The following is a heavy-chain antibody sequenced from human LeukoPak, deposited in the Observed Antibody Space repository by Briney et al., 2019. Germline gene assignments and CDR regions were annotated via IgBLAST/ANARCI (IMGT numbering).Heavy chain of an antibody. CDR1: GGTFSSYT. D-gene: IGHD6-13*01. Sequence: ASVKVSCKASGGTFSSYTISWVRQAPGQGLEWMGRIIPILGIANYAQKFQGRVTITADKSTSTAYMELSSLRSEDTAVCYCARDQVDSSSWFKNTLEYFQHWGQGTLVTVSS. CDR2: IIPILGIA. J-gene: IGHJ1*01. CDR3: ARDQVDSSSWFKNTLEYFQH. V-gene: IGHV1-69*04.